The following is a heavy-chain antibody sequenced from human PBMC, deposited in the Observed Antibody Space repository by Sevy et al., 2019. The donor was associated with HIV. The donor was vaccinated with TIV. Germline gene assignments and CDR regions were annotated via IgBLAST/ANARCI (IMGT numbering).Heavy chain of an antibody. Sequence: GGSLRLSCAASDFRFSDFAMHWVRQAPGKGLEWVAFISYDGKRTKYADSVKGRFTVSRDNSGKKFYMQMNSLRVEDAAIYYCAREKVPVASGRMTYYYYYGLDVWGLGTTVTVSS. CDR3: AREKVPVASGRMTYYYYYGLDV. CDR1: DFRFSDFA. J-gene: IGHJ6*02. V-gene: IGHV3-30*03. CDR2: ISYDGKRT. D-gene: IGHD6-19*01.